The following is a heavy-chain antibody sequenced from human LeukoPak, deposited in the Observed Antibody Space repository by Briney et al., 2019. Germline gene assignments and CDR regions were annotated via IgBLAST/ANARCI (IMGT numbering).Heavy chain of an antibody. CDR2: INPNSGGT. CDR3: ARVAVVVPAAISY. Sequence: ASVKVSCKASGYTFTGYYMHWVRQAPGQGLEWMGWINPNSGGTNYAQKFQGRVTMTRDTSISTAYMVLSRLRSDDTAVYYCARVAVVVPAAISYWGQGTLVTVSS. J-gene: IGHJ4*02. V-gene: IGHV1-2*02. D-gene: IGHD2-2*01. CDR1: GYTFTGYY.